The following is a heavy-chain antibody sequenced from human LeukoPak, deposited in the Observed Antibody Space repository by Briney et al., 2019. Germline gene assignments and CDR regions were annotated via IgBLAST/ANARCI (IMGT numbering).Heavy chain of an antibody. D-gene: IGHD4-17*01. Sequence: GGSLRLSCAASGFTFSNYWMHWVRQAPGKGLVWVSRIDSDGSSTNYADSVKGRFTISRDNAKNTLYLQMNSLRDEDTAVYYCAKARLVTTHFDYWGQGTLVTVSS. CDR2: IDSDGSST. CDR3: AKARLVTTHFDY. V-gene: IGHV3-74*01. J-gene: IGHJ4*02. CDR1: GFTFSNYW.